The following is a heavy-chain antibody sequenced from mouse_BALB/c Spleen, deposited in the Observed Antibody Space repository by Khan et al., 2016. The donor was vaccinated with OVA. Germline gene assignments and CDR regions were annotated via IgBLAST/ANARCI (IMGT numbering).Heavy chain of an antibody. V-gene: IGHV5-15*02. Sequence: EVELVESGGGLVQPGGSRKLSCAASGFTFSDYGMAWVRQAPGKGPEWVAFISDLAYTFYYADTVTGRFTLSRENAKNTLYLEMSSLRSGDTAMSCCGGGEGTAPFAYWGQGTLVTVSA. CDR2: ISDLAYTF. D-gene: IGHD4-1*01. CDR3: GGGEGTAPFAY. CDR1: GFTFSDYG. J-gene: IGHJ3*01.